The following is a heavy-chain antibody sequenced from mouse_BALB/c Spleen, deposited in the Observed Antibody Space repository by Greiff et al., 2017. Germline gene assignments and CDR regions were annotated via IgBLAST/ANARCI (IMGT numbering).Heavy chain of an antibody. D-gene: IGHD2-4*01. V-gene: IGHV5-6-5*01. CDR3: ARGLYDYDEVFDY. J-gene: IGHJ2*01. CDR2: ISSGGST. CDR1: GFTFSSYA. Sequence: EVKLVESGGGLVKPGGSLKLSCAASGFTFSSYAMSWVRQTPEKRLEWVASISSGGSTYYPDSVKGRFTISRDNARNILYLQMSSLRSEDTAMYYCARGLYDYDEVFDYWGQGTTLTVSS.